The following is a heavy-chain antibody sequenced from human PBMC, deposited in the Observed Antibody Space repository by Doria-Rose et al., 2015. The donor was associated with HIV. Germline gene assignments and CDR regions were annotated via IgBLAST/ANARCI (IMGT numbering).Heavy chain of an antibody. CDR2: IFSDDER. CDR3: ARIKSSRWYHKYYFDF. Sequence: ETGPVPVKPTETLTLTCTVSGVSLSSPGMGVSWIRQPPGKALGWLANIFSDDERSYNTSLKSRLTISRGTSKSQVVLTMTDMDPVDTATYYCARIKSSRWYHKYYFDFWGQGTLVIVSA. J-gene: IGHJ4*02. V-gene: IGHV2-26*01. D-gene: IGHD6-13*01. CDR1: GVSLSSPGMG.